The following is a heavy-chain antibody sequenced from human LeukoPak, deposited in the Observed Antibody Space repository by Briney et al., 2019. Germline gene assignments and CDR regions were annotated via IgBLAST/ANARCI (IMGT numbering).Heavy chain of an antibody. V-gene: IGHV4-59*01. D-gene: IGHD5-18*01. CDR2: IYYSGST. J-gene: IGHJ4*02. Sequence: SETLSLTCTVSGGSISSYYWSWTRQPPGKGLEWIGYIYYSGSTNYNPSLKSRVTISVDTSKNQFSLKLSSVTAADTAVYYCARVEVDTAMAVDYWGQGTLVTVSS. CDR3: ARVEVDTAMAVDY. CDR1: GGSISSYY.